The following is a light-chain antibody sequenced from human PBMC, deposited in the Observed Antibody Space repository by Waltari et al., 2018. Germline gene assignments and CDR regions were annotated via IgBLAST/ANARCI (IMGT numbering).Light chain of an antibody. CDR2: GTS. Sequence: DIVMTQSPDSLAVSLGETTTLNCKSSQTILSSSYNKNYLAWYQVKPGQAPKLLVYGTSTRESGVPDRVSGSGSGTDFSLTISSLQAEDVAVYYCQQYYSAPYTFGQGTKLEIK. J-gene: IGKJ2*01. CDR1: QTILSSSYNKNY. CDR3: QQYYSAPYT. V-gene: IGKV4-1*01.